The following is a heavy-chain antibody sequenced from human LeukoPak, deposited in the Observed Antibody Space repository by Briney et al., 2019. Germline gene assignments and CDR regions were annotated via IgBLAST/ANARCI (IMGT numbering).Heavy chain of an antibody. V-gene: IGHV4-34*01. Sequence: PSETLSLTCAVYGGSFSGYYWSWIRQPPGKGLEWIGEINHSGSTNYNPSLKSRVTISVDTSKNRFSLKLSSVTAADTAVYYCARGVHYCSSTSCYRYNWFDPWGQGTLVTVSS. J-gene: IGHJ5*02. D-gene: IGHD2-2*02. CDR1: GGSFSGYY. CDR3: ARGVHYCSSTSCYRYNWFDP. CDR2: INHSGST.